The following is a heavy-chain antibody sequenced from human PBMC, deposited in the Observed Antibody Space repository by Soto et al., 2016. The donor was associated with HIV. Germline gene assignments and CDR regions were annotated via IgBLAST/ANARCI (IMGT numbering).Heavy chain of an antibody. CDR1: GFSFSSYG. Sequence: VQLVESGGGVVQPGRSLRLSCAASGFSFSSYGMHWVRQAPGKGLEWMGAIWYDGSNKYYVDSVKGRFTISRDNSNNTLYLQMNSLTAEDTAVYYCARGQGHEVGYYYGMDVWGQG. J-gene: IGHJ6*02. CDR3: ARGQGHEVGYYYGMDV. CDR2: IWYDGSNK. D-gene: IGHD1-26*01. V-gene: IGHV3-33*01.